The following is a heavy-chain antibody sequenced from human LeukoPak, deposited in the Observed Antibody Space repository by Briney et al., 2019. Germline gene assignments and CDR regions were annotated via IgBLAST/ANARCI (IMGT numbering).Heavy chain of an antibody. Sequence: GGSLRLSCAASGFTFRNQGMHWVRQAPGKGPEWVAVMWFDGSDKYYADSVKGRFTISRDNSKNTLYLQMNSLRAEDTAVYYCARDQEGIAVATIDYWGQGTLVTVSS. CDR1: GFTFRNQG. CDR2: MWFDGSDK. D-gene: IGHD6-13*01. J-gene: IGHJ4*02. V-gene: IGHV3-33*01. CDR3: ARDQEGIAVATIDY.